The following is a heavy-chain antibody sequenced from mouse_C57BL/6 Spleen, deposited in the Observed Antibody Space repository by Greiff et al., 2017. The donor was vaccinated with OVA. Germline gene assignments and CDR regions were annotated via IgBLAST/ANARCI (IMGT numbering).Heavy chain of an antibody. Sequence: EVQLVESGGGLVQPGGSLSLSCAASGFTFTDYYMSWVRQPPGKALEWLGFIRNKANGYTTEYSASVKGRFTISRDNSQSILYLQMNALRAEDSATYYCARYFDAYFDVWGTGTTVTVSS. CDR3: ARYFDAYFDV. V-gene: IGHV7-3*01. CDR1: GFTFTDYY. CDR2: IRNKANGYTT. J-gene: IGHJ1*03.